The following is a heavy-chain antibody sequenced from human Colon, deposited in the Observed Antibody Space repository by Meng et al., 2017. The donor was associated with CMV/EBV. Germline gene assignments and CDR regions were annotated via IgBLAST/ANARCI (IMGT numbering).Heavy chain of an antibody. CDR2: INGVGDTT. J-gene: IGHJ4*02. CDR1: GFTFNRNS. CDR3: AKDRAYCGSFSCSPNYFDG. V-gene: IGHV3-23*01. Sequence: GESLKISCAASGFTFNRNSMSWVRQAPGKGLEWVSGINGVGDTTYYADSVTGRFTISRDNSKNTLYLRMIDLRADDTAMYYCAKDRAYCGSFSCSPNYFDGWGQGNLVTVSS. D-gene: IGHD2-21*01.